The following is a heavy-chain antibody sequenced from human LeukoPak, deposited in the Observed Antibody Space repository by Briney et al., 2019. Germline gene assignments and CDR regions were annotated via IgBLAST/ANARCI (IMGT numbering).Heavy chain of an antibody. Sequence: PGASVTVSCKASGGTFSSYAISWVRQAPGQGLEWVGGIIPIFGTANYAQKFQGRVTITADESTSTAYMELSSLRSEDTAVYYCARAGDDFWSGYPQYYFDYWGQGTLVTVSS. CDR2: IIPIFGTA. J-gene: IGHJ4*02. D-gene: IGHD3-3*01. CDR1: GGTFSSYA. CDR3: ARAGDDFWSGYPQYYFDY. V-gene: IGHV1-69*13.